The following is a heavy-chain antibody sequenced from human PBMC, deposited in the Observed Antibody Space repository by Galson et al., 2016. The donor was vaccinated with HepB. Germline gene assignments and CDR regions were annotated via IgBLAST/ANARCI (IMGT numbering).Heavy chain of an antibody. Sequence: SETLSLTCTVSGGSVSSATYYWTWIRQSPGKGLEWIGYIYDSGSTNYNPSLKSRATMSLDTSKNQFSLKLRSLTAADTAVYYCGRDYSSGYDNWLDPWGQGILVTVSS. CDR3: GRDYSSGYDNWLDP. CDR2: IYDSGST. V-gene: IGHV4-61*01. CDR1: GGSVSSATYY. D-gene: IGHD3-22*01. J-gene: IGHJ5*02.